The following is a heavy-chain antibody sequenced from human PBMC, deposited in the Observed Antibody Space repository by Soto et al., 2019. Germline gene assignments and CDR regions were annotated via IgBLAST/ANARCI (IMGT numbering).Heavy chain of an antibody. V-gene: IGHV4-4*02. J-gene: IGHJ6*02. CDR2: IYHTGST. Sequence: SQTLSLTCAVSGGSISSSNWWSWVRQPPGKGLDWIGEIYHTGSTNYNPSLKSRVTISVDKSKNQFSLKLSSVTAADTAVYYCASRKLTYYYDSSGSHYGMDVWGQGTTVTVSS. CDR3: ASRKLTYYYDSSGSHYGMDV. D-gene: IGHD3-22*01. CDR1: GGSISSSNW.